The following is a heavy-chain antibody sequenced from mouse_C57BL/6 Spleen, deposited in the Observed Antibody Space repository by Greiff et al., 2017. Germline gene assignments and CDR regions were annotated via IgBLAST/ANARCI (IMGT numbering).Heavy chain of an antibody. CDR2: IDPETGGT. Sequence: QVQLQQSGAELVRPGASVTLSCKASGYTFTDYEMHWVKQTPVHGLEWIGAIDPETGGTAYNQKFKGKAILTADKSSSTAYMELRSLTSEDSAVYYCTREDYYGSRRDWYFDVWGTGTTVTVSS. J-gene: IGHJ1*03. D-gene: IGHD1-1*01. CDR3: TREDYYGSRRDWYFDV. CDR1: GYTFTDYE. V-gene: IGHV1-15*01.